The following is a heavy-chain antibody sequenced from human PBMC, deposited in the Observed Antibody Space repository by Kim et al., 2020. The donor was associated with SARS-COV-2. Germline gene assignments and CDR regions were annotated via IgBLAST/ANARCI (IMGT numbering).Heavy chain of an antibody. CDR1: GGSFKIYG. Sequence: SVKVSCKVSGGSFKIYGINWVRLAPGQGLEWMGAIVPLLDSTNYAQKFQGRVTINADDSTATVYMEMRSLRSDDTAVYYWATTRNRNSGSYGMDVWGQGTTVTVS. D-gene: IGHD1-7*01. CDR3: ATTRNRNSGSYGMDV. CDR2: IVPLLDST. V-gene: IGHV1-69*13. J-gene: IGHJ6*02.